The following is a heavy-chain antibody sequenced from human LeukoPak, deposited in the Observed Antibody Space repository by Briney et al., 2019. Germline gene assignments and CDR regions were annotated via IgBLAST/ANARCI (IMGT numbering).Heavy chain of an antibody. CDR1: GFTFSSYW. CDR3: AKLWNFGDC. Sequence: GGSLRLSCAASGFTFSSYWMSWVRQAPGKGLEWVSAISGTGGSTYCADSVKGRFTISRDNSKNTLYLQMNSLRAEDTAVYYCAKLWNFGDCWGQGTLVTVSS. D-gene: IGHD1-7*01. CDR2: ISGTGGST. J-gene: IGHJ4*02. V-gene: IGHV3-23*01.